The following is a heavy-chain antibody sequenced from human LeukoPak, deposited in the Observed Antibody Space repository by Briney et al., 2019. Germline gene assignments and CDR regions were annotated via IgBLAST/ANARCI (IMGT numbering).Heavy chain of an antibody. CDR3: ATSQRVVVPAVCLDY. V-gene: IGHV3-7*01. J-gene: IGHJ4*02. CDR1: GFTFSRYW. CDR2: IKRDESEK. D-gene: IGHD2-2*01. Sequence: PGGSLRLSCAASGFTFSRYWMSWVRQAPGKGLEWVANIKRDESEKYYVDSVKGRFTISRDNAKNSLYLQMNSLTAEDTAVYYCATSQRVVVPAVCLDYWGQGTPVTVSS.